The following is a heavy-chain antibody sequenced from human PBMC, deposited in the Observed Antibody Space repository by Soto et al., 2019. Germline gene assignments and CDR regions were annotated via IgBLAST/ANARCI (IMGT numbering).Heavy chain of an antibody. CDR2: IKSKTDGGTT. V-gene: IGHV3-15*01. D-gene: IGHD6-19*01. CDR1: GFTFSNAW. CDR3: GAVAGPDAFDI. J-gene: IGHJ3*02. Sequence: VGSLRLSCAASGFTFSNAWMSWVRQAPGKGLEWVGRIKSKTDGGTTDYAAPVKGRFTISRDDSKNTLYLQMNSLKTENTAVYYCGAVAGPDAFDIWGQGTMVTVS.